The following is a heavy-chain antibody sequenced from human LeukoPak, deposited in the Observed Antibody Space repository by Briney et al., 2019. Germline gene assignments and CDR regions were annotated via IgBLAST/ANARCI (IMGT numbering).Heavy chain of an antibody. CDR2: ISSGSGTI. J-gene: IGHJ6*03. Sequence: RGTLRVSRAPPGFTLRSYSMNAVRQAPRKGLERGSYISSGSGTIYYADAVNGRFTISRDNAKNSLYLQMNSLRTEDTAVYYCAREFVLRFCEGYMDVWGKGTTVTVSS. CDR1: GFTLRSYS. D-gene: IGHD3-3*01. V-gene: IGHV3-48*01. CDR3: AREFVLRFCEGYMDV.